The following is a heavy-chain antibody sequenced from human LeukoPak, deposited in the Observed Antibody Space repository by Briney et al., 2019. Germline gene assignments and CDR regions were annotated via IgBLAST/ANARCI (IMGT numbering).Heavy chain of an antibody. Sequence: GASVKVSCKASGYTFTSYGISWVRQAPGQGLEWMGGIIPIFGTANYAQKFQGRVTITADESTSTAYMELSSLRSEDTAVYYCARFSLLEARGDAFDIWGQGTMVTVSS. D-gene: IGHD2-21*02. CDR1: GYTFTSYG. CDR3: ARFSLLEARGDAFDI. CDR2: IIPIFGTA. J-gene: IGHJ3*02. V-gene: IGHV1-69*13.